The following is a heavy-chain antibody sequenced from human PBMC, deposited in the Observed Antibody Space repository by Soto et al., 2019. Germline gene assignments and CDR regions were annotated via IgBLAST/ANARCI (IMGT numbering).Heavy chain of an antibody. Sequence: QVQLVESGGGVVQPGRSLRLSCAASGFTFSSYAMHWVRQAPGKGLEWVAVISYDGSNKYYADSVKGRFTISRDNSKNTLNLQMNSLRAEDTAVYYCARDPTRTIWFGELLYSSWFDPWGQGTLVTVSS. J-gene: IGHJ5*02. CDR1: GFTFSSYA. V-gene: IGHV3-30-3*01. CDR3: ARDPTRTIWFGELLYSSWFDP. CDR2: ISYDGSNK. D-gene: IGHD3-10*01.